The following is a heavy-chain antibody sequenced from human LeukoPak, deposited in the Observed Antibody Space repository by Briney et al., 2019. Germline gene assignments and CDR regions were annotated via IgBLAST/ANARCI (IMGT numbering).Heavy chain of an antibody. CDR3: ARPYCSGGSCYSNFDY. CDR2: MNPNSGNT. J-gene: IGHJ4*02. CDR1: GGTFSSYA. Sequence: GSSVKVSCKASGGTFSSYAISWVRQAPGQGLEWMGWMNPNSGNTGYAQKFQGRVTMTRNASISTAYMELSSLRSEDTAVYYCARPYCSGGSCYSNFDYWGQGTLVTVSS. V-gene: IGHV1-8*02. D-gene: IGHD2-15*01.